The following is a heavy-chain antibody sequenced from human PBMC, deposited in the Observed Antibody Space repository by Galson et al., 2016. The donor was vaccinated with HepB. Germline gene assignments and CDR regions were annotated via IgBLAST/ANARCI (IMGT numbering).Heavy chain of an antibody. D-gene: IGHD6-19*01. CDR3: ARDKLPVAGDNWFDP. V-gene: IGHV4-39*07. CDR1: GGSFSSSRYY. Sequence: SETLSLTCTVSGGSFSSSRYYWGWIRQPPGKGLGWIGSIYYSGTTYYNPSLKSRVTISVDTSKSQFSLKLRSVTAADTAMYYCARDKLPVAGDNWFDPWGQGTLVTVSS. CDR2: IYYSGTT. J-gene: IGHJ5*02.